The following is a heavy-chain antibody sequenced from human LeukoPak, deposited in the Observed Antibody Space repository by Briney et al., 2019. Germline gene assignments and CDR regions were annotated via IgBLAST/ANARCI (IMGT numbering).Heavy chain of an antibody. J-gene: IGHJ4*02. CDR3: ARHGAYYRFDY. Sequence: QPSETLSLTCTVSGGSISSHYWSWIRQPPGKGLEWIGYIYYSGSTNYNPSLKSRVTISVDTSKNQFSLKLSSVTAADTAVYYCARHGAYYRFDYWGQGTLVTVSS. V-gene: IGHV4-59*11. D-gene: IGHD3-22*01. CDR1: GGSISSHY. CDR2: IYYSGST.